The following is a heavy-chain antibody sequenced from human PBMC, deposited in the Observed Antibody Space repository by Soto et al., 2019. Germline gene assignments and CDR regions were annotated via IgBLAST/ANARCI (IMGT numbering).Heavy chain of an antibody. J-gene: IGHJ6*04. CDR3: AKDGSSSWDTGSDF. V-gene: IGHV3-30*18. Sequence: SLSPSCAASGFTFGSDGMHWVRQAPGKGLEWVAVISYDGSNKYYADSVKGRFTISRDNSKNTLSPKMTSLRVEDTAVYYCAKDGSSSWDTGSDFWGKGSTDTVSP. D-gene: IGHD6-13*01. CDR1: GFTFGSDG. CDR2: ISYDGSNK.